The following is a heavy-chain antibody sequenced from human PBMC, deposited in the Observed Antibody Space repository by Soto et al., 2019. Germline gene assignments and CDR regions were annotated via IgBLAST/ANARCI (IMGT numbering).Heavy chain of an antibody. D-gene: IGHD4-17*01. J-gene: IGHJ6*03. Sequence: QVQLVQSGAEVKKPGSSVKVSCKASGGTFSSYTISWVRQAPGQGLEWMGRIIPILGIANYAQKFQGRVTITADKSTSTAYMELSSLRSEETAVYYCPRAHIYYGADGPSDYYYMDVWGKGTTVTVSS. V-gene: IGHV1-69*02. CDR1: GGTFSSYT. CDR2: IIPILGIA. CDR3: PRAHIYYGADGPSDYYYMDV.